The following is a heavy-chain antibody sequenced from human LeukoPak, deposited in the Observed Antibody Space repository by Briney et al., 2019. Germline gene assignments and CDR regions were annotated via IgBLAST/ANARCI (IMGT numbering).Heavy chain of an antibody. V-gene: IGHV3-9*01. D-gene: IGHD5-12*01. J-gene: IGHJ3*02. Sequence: PGGSLRLSCAASGFTFDDYAMHWVRHAPGKGLEWVSGITWNSGPIGYADSVKGRFTITRDNAKSSLYLQMNSLRPEDTALYFCVKDREYSGYDSSGAFDSCGQGTMVTVSS. CDR3: VKDREYSGYDSSGAFDS. CDR1: GFTFDDYA. CDR2: ITWNSGPI.